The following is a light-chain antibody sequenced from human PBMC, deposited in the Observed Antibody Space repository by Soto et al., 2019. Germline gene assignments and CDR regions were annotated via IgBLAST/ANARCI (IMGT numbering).Light chain of an antibody. CDR1: SSDIGHYDY. J-gene: IGLJ3*02. Sequence: QSALTQPASVSGSPGQSITISCTGTSSDIGHYDYVSWYQQHPGKAPKLMIYHVTYRPSGVSTRFSGSKSANTASLTISGLQPEDEASYYCASYTRVDSWVFGGGTKLTVL. V-gene: IGLV2-14*03. CDR3: ASYTRVDSWV. CDR2: HVT.